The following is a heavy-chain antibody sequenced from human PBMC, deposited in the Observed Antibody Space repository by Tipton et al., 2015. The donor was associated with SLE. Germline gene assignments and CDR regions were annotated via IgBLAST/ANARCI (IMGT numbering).Heavy chain of an antibody. CDR3: ASDLEYSSSWYPLDYYYGMDV. V-gene: IGHV3-30*04. CDR2: ISYDGSNK. J-gene: IGHJ6*02. D-gene: IGHD6-13*01. Sequence: RSLRLSCAASGFTFSSYAMSWVRQAPGKGLEWVAVISYDGSNKYYADSVKGRFTISRDNSKNTLYLQMNSLRAEDTAVYYCASDLEYSSSWYPLDYYYGMDVWGQGTTVTVSS. CDR1: GFTFSSYA.